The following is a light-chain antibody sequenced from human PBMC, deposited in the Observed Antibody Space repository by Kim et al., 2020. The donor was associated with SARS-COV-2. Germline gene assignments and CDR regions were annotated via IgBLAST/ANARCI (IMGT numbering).Light chain of an antibody. Sequence: TVTISCTRSSGSMASNYVQWYQQRPGSSPTTVSYEDNQRPSGVPERFSGAFDSSSNSASLTISGLKTEDEADYYCQSYDSSNPTWVFGGGTQLTVL. J-gene: IGLJ3*02. V-gene: IGLV6-57*01. CDR3: QSYDSSNPTWV. CDR1: SGSMASNY. CDR2: EDN.